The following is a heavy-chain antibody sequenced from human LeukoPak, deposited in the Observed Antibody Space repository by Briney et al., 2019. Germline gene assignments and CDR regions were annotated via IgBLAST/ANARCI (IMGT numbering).Heavy chain of an antibody. CDR3: ARARNYYDSSGFYYEGDAFDI. CDR2: IYSSGST. D-gene: IGHD3-22*01. CDR1: GGSISSYY. V-gene: IGHV4-59*01. Sequence: KSSETLSLTCTVSGGSISSYYWSWIRQPPGKGLECIGYIYSSGSTNYNPSLKSRVTISVDTSKNQFSLKLSSVTAADTAVYYCARARNYYDSSGFYYEGDAFDIWGQGTMVTVSS. J-gene: IGHJ3*02.